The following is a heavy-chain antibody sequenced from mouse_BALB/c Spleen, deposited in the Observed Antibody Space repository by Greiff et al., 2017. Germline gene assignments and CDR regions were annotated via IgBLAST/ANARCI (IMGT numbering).Heavy chain of an antibody. CDR3: ARHNGSSSFAY. V-gene: IGHV5-6*01. D-gene: IGHD1-1*01. Sequence: DVHLVESGGDLVKPGGSLKLSCAASGFTFSSYGMSWVRQTPDKRLEWVATISSGGSYTYYPDSVKGRFTISRDNAKNTLYLQMSSLKSEDTAMYYCARHNGSSSFAYWGQGTLVTVSA. J-gene: IGHJ3*01. CDR2: ISSGGSYT. CDR1: GFTFSSYG.